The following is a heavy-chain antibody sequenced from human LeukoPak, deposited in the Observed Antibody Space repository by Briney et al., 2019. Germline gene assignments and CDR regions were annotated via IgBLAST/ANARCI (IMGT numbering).Heavy chain of an antibody. J-gene: IGHJ6*03. V-gene: IGHV5-51*01. Sequence: GESLKISCKGSGYSFTSYWIGWVRQMPGKGLEWMGIIYPGDSDTRYSPSFQGQVTISADKSISTAYLQWSSLKASDTAMYYCARHSRGWFGELPYYYMDVWGKGTTVTVSS. D-gene: IGHD3-10*01. CDR1: GYSFTSYW. CDR3: ARHSRGWFGELPYYYMDV. CDR2: IYPGDSDT.